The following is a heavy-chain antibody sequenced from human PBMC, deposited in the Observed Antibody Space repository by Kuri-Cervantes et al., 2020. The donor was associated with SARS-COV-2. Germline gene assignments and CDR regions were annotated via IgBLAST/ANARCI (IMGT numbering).Heavy chain of an antibody. CDR2: IYYSGST. V-gene: IGHV4-59*12. CDR3: ARTRYSSSWYDYFDY. CDR1: GGSISSYY. D-gene: IGHD6-13*01. J-gene: IGHJ4*02. Sequence: GSLRLSCTVSGGSISSYYWSWIRQPPGKGLEWIGYIYYSGSTNYNPSLKSRVTISVDTSKNQFSLKLSSLTAADTAVYYCARTRYSSSWYDYFDYWGQGTLVTVSS.